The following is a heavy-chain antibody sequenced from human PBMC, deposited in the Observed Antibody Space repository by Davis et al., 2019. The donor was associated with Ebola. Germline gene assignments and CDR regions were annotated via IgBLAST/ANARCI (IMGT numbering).Heavy chain of an antibody. D-gene: IGHD6-19*01. CDR3: AHSDSSGWYGRFDY. V-gene: IGHV2-5*02. CDR2: IYWDDDK. J-gene: IGHJ4*02. CDR1: GFSLSISGVG. Sequence: SGPTLVKPTQTLTLTYTFSGFSLSISGVGVGWIRQPPGKALEWLALIYWDDDKRYSPSLKSRLTITKDTSKNQVVLTMTNMDPVDTATYYCAHSDSSGWYGRFDYWGQGTLVTVSS.